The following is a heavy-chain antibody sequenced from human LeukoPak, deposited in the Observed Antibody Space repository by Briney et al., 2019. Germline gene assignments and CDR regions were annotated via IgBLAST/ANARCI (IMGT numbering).Heavy chain of an antibody. J-gene: IGHJ4*02. CDR3: AKQWLVYFDY. CDR2: ISYDGSNK. Sequence: SGGSLRLSCAASGFTFSSYAMHWVRQAPGKGLEWVAVISYDGSNKYYADSVKGRFTISRDNSKNTLYLQMNSLRAEDTAVYYCAKQWLVYFDYWGQGTLVTVSS. D-gene: IGHD6-19*01. V-gene: IGHV3-30-3*01. CDR1: GFTFSSYA.